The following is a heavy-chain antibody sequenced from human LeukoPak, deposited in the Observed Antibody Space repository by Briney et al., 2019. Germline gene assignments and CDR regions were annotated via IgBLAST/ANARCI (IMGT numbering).Heavy chain of an antibody. V-gene: IGHV4-39*01. J-gene: IGHJ5*01. Sequence: KPSETLSLTCTVSGGSISSSRYSWGWLRQPPGKGLEWIGSIYYSGSTYYNPSLKSRVTISVDTSKNQFSLKLSSVTAADTAVYYCARQMGLFAVVPAARVNWFDSWGQGTLVTVSS. CDR3: ARQMGLFAVVPAARVNWFDS. D-gene: IGHD2-2*01. CDR1: GGSISSSRYS. CDR2: IYYSGST.